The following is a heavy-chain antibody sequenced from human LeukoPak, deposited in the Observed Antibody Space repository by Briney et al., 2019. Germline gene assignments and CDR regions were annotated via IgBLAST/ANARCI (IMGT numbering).Heavy chain of an antibody. CDR2: IKQDGSEK. D-gene: IGHD3-3*01. J-gene: IGHJ4*02. Sequence: GGSLRLSCAASGFTFSDYWMNWVRQAPGKGLEWVANIKQDGSEKYYVDSVKGRFTISRDNTKNSLYLQMNDLRAEDTAMYYCVSRRGFLFDYRRQGNFVTVSS. CDR3: VSRRGFLFDY. CDR1: GFTFSDYW. V-gene: IGHV3-7*01.